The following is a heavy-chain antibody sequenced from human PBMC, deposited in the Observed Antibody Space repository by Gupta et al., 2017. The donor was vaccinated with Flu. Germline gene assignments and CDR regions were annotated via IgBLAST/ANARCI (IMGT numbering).Heavy chain of an antibody. J-gene: IGHJ4*02. V-gene: IGHV1-8*01. CDR2: MNPSRDNT. D-gene: IGHD1-26*01. Sequence: YDINWVRQAPGQGLEWMGWMNPSRDNTGYARKFQGRVTMTRDTSTSTFYMELSSLRSEDTAVYYCARVVGYSAKEVRLDHWGQGTLVTVSS. CDR3: ARVVGYSAKEVRLDH. CDR1: YD.